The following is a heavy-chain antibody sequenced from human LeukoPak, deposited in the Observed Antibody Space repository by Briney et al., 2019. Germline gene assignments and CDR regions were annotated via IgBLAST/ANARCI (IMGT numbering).Heavy chain of an antibody. Sequence: ASVKVSCKASGGTFSSYAVSWVRQAPGQGLEWMGGIIPIFGTANYAQKFQGRVTITADKSTSTAYMEVSSLRSEDTAVYYCARDVREYYYYYMDVWGKGTTVTVSS. CDR2: IIPIFGTA. CDR1: GGTFSSYA. CDR3: ARDVREYYYYYMDV. V-gene: IGHV1-69*06. J-gene: IGHJ6*03.